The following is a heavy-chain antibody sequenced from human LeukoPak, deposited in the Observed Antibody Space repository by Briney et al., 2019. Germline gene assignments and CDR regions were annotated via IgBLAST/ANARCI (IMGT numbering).Heavy chain of an antibody. CDR1: GLTFNSYA. CDR2: ISYDGSNK. D-gene: IGHD1-1*01. J-gene: IGHJ4*02. V-gene: IGHV3-30*04. CDR3: ARDPRQLERLGFDY. Sequence: PGRSLRLSCAASGLTFNSYAMHWVRQAPGKGLEWVAVISYDGSNKYYADSVKGRFTISRDNSKNTLYLQMNSLRAEDTAVYYCARDPRQLERLGFDYWGQGTLVTVSS.